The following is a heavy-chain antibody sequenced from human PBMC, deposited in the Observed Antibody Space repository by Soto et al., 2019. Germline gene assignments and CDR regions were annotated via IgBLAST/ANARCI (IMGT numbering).Heavy chain of an antibody. D-gene: IGHD2-15*01. J-gene: IGHJ3*02. CDR1: GFTFSSYA. CDR2: ISGSGGST. Sequence: EVQLLESGGGLVQPGGSLRLSCAASGFTFSSYAMSWVRQAPGKGLEWVSAISGSGGSTYYADSVKGRFTISRDNSKNTLYLQMNSLRAEDTAVYYCAKGGCSGGICYSLFGDAFDIWGQGTMVTVSS. CDR3: AKGGCSGGICYSLFGDAFDI. V-gene: IGHV3-23*01.